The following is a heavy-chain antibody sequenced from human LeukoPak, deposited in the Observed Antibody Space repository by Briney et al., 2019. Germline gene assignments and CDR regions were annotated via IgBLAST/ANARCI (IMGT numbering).Heavy chain of an antibody. Sequence: SVKLSCKASGVTFSSYTISWVRQAPGQGLEWMGRIIPILGIANYAQKLQGSVTITADKSTSTAYMELSSLRSEDTAVYYCARSGGYCSGGSCYRYWYFDLWGRGTLVTVSS. CDR1: GVTFSSYT. J-gene: IGHJ2*01. CDR3: ARSGGYCSGGSCYRYWYFDL. CDR2: IIPILGIA. D-gene: IGHD2-15*01. V-gene: IGHV1-69*02.